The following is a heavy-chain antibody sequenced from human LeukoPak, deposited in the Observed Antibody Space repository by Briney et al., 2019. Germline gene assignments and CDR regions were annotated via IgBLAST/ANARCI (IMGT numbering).Heavy chain of an antibody. J-gene: IGHJ6*02. CDR2: IKQDGSEK. CDR3: ASGNGMDV. Sequence: GGSLRLSCVDSGFTFSTYWMSWVRQAPGRGLEWVANIKQDGSEKYYVDSVKGRFTISRDTAQNSLYLQMNSLGADDTAVYYCASGNGMDVWGQGTTVTVSS. V-gene: IGHV3-7*05. CDR1: GFTFSTYW.